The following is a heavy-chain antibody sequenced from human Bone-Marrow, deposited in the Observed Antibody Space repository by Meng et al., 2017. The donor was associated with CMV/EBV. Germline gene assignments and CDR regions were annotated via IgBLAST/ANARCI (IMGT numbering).Heavy chain of an antibody. Sequence: GESLKISCAASGFTFSSYSMNWVRQAPGKGLELVSSISSSSSYIYYADSVKGRFTISRDNAKNSLYLQMNSLRAEDTAVYYCAKDLRSYGSGSYYLYYYYYYGMDVWGQRTTVTVSS. D-gene: IGHD3-10*01. CDR3: AKDLRSYGSGSYYLYYYYYYGMDV. CDR1: GFTFSSYS. CDR2: ISSSSSYI. J-gene: IGHJ6*02. V-gene: IGHV3-21*01.